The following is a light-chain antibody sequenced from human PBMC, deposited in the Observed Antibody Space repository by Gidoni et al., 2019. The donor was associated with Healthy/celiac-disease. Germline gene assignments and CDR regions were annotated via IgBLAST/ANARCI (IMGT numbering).Light chain of an antibody. CDR2: DAS. Sequence: IVLTQSPATLSLSPGERATLSCRASQSVSSYLAWYQQKPGQAPRLLIYDASNRATGIPARFSGRGSGTDFTLTISSLEPEDVAVYYCQQRSNWPPTLTFGGGTKVEIK. CDR3: QQRSNWPPTLT. V-gene: IGKV3-11*01. J-gene: IGKJ4*01. CDR1: QSVSSY.